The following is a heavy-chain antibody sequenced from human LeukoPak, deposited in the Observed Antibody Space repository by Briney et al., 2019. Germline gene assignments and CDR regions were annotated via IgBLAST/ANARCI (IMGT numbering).Heavy chain of an antibody. D-gene: IGHD3-22*01. CDR3: ARGPLRGYYDSSGYYSP. J-gene: IGHJ5*02. V-gene: IGHV4-34*01. CDR2: INHSGST. CDR1: GGSFSGYY. Sequence: SETLSLTCAVYGGSFSGYYWSWIRQPPGKGLEWIGEINHSGSTNYNPSLKSRVTISVDTSKNQFSLKLSSVTAADMAVYYCARGPLRGYYDSSGYYSPWGQGTLVTVSS.